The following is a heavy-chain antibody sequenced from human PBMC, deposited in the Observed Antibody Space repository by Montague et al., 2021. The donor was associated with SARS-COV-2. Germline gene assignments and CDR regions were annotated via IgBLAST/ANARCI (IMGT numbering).Heavy chain of an antibody. V-gene: IGHV3-30*04. CDR2: ISYDGSNK. CDR1: GFSFSDYA. D-gene: IGHD3-22*01. CDR3: ARDRDSRHTTPIGY. Sequence: SLRLSCPASGFSFSDYAMHWVRQAPGKGLEWVAIISYDGSNKYYAVSVKGRFTISRDNSKNTLFLQMSSLRAEDTAVYFCARDRDSRHTTPIGYWGQGTLVTVSS. J-gene: IGHJ4*02.